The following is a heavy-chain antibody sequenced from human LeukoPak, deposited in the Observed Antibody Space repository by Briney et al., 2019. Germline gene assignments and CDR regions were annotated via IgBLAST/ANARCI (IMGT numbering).Heavy chain of an antibody. V-gene: IGHV1-2*02. CDR3: ARGYSSSPSASVDY. CDR2: INPNSGGT. Sequence: GASVKVSCKASGYTFTGYYMHWVRQAPGQGLEWMGWINPNSGGTNYAQKFQGRVTMTRDTSISTAYMELSRLRSDDTAVYYCARGYSSSPSASVDYWGQGTLVTVSS. D-gene: IGHD6-6*01. CDR1: GYTFTGYY. J-gene: IGHJ4*02.